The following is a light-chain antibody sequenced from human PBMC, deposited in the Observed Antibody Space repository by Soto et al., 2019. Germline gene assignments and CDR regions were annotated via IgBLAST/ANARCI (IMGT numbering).Light chain of an antibody. CDR1: QSVTSSY. J-gene: IGKJ1*01. CDR2: TAS. V-gene: IGKV3D-7*01. Sequence: PGERATLSCRASQSVTSSYLAWYQQKPGQAPRLLIYTASSRATGIPDRFSGSGSGTDFTLTISSLQSEDFALYYCQQYHNLWTFGQGTKVDIK. CDR3: QQYHNLWT.